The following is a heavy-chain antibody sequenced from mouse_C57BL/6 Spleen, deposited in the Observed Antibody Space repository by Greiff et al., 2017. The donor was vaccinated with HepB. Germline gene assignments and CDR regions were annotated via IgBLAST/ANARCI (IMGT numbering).Heavy chain of an antibody. CDR3: AFYYGSSSWYFDV. J-gene: IGHJ1*03. V-gene: IGHV1-82*01. Sequence: VKLMESGPELVKPGASVKISCKASGYAFSSSWMNWVKQRPGKGLEWIGRIYPGDGDTNYNGKFKGKATLTADKSSSTAYMQLSSLTSEDSAVYFCAFYYGSSSWYFDVWGTGTTVTVSS. CDR2: IYPGDGDT. CDR1: GYAFSSSW. D-gene: IGHD1-1*01.